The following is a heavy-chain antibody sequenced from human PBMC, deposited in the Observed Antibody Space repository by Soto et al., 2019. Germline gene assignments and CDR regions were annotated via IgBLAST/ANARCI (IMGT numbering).Heavy chain of an antibody. V-gene: IGHV1-46*01. CDR1: GYTFTSYY. CDR3: ACFEGSIVVVPAAPGALTY. CDR2: INPSGGST. D-gene: IGHD2-2*01. Sequence: GASVKVSCKASGYTFTSYYMHWVRQAPGQGLEWMGIINPSGGSTSYAQKFQGRVTMTRDTSTSTVYMELSSLRSEDTAVYYCACFEGSIVVVPAAPGALTYWGQGALVTVSS. J-gene: IGHJ4*02.